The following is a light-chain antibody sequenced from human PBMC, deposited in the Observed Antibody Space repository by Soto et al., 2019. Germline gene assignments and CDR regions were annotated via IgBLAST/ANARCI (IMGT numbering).Light chain of an antibody. V-gene: IGKV3-20*01. CDR1: QSVSSSY. CDR3: QQYGFSSMFT. CDR2: GAS. Sequence: EFVLTQSPGTLSLSPGERATLSCRASQSVSSSYLAWYQQKPGQAPRLLIYGASTRATGIPDRFSGSGSGTDFTLTTSRLEPEDFAVYYCQQYGFSSMFTFGQGTKLEIK. J-gene: IGKJ2*01.